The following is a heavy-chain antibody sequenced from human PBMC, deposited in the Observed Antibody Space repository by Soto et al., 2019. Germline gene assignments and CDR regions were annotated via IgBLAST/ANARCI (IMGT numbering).Heavy chain of an antibody. Sequence: EVQLLESGGGLVQPGGSLRLSCAASGFTFDSYAMNWVRQAPGKGLEWVSTLSGSGDNTYYADSVKGRFTISRDNSKNMRYLQMSSLRAEDTAVYYCTKNRGLQYYFDYWGQGTLVTVSS. CDR1: GFTFDSYA. J-gene: IGHJ4*02. CDR2: LSGSGDNT. CDR3: TKNRGLQYYFDY. V-gene: IGHV3-23*01.